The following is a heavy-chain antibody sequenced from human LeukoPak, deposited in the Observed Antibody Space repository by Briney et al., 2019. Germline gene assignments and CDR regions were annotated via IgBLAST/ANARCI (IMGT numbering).Heavy chain of an antibody. Sequence: SQTLSLTCTVSGGSISSGDYYWSWIRQPPGKGLEWIGYIYYSGSTYYNPSLKSRVTISVDTSKNQFSLNLSSVTAADTAVYYCARHNADYDILTGYSHFHYYFDYWGQGTLVTVSS. CDR1: GGSISSGDYY. CDR2: IYYSGST. J-gene: IGHJ4*02. V-gene: IGHV4-30-4*01. CDR3: ARHNADYDILTGYSHFHYYFDY. D-gene: IGHD3-9*01.